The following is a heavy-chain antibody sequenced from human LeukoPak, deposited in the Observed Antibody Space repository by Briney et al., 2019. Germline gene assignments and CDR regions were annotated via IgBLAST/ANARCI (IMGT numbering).Heavy chain of an antibody. J-gene: IGHJ5*02. CDR1: GGSITNYY. D-gene: IGHD4-23*01. CDR2: MHPSGNN. CDR3: AREVASVVTPVPRWLDP. Sequence: SETLSLTCSLSGGSITNYYWTWIRQPAGGGLEWLGRMHPSGNNNYNASLKNRVTMSIDTSKNQFSLRLSSVTAADTAIYYCAREVASVVTPVPRWLDPWGQGTVVIVSS. V-gene: IGHV4-4*07.